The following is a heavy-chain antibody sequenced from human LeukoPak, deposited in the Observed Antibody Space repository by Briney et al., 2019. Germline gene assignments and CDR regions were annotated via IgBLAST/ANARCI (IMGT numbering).Heavy chain of an antibody. J-gene: IGHJ4*02. CDR3: ARVTTSSTASDY. D-gene: IGHD4-17*01. CDR1: GGSISSYY. CDR2: IYYSGST. Sequence: SETLSLTCTVSGGSISSYYWSWIRQHPGKGREWIGYIYYSGSTYYNPSLKSRVTISVDTSKNQFSLKLSSVTAADTAVYYCARVTTSSTASDYWGQGTLVTVSS. V-gene: IGHV4-59*06.